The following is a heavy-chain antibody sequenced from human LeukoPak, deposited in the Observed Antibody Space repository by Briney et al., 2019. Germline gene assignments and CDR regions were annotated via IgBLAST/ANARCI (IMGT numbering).Heavy chain of an antibody. J-gene: IGHJ3*02. Sequence: SETLSLTCAVYGGSFSGYYWSWIRQPPGKGLEWIGEINHSGSTNYNPSLKSRVTISVDTSKNQFSLKLSSVTAADTAVYYCARAIAVVEGAFDIWGQGTMVTVSP. D-gene: IGHD6-19*01. CDR2: INHSGST. CDR1: GGSFSGYY. V-gene: IGHV4-34*01. CDR3: ARAIAVVEGAFDI.